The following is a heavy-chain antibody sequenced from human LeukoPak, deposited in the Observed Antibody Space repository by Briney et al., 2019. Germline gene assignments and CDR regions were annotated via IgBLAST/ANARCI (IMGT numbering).Heavy chain of an antibody. CDR2: ISSSSSTI. Sequence: GGSLRLSCAASGFTFSSYSLNWVRQAPGKGLEWVSYISSSSSTIYYADSVKGRFTISRENVKNSLYLQMNSLRAEDTAVYYCARQMTPHGNFDYWGQGTLVTVSS. CDR3: ARQMTPHGNFDY. D-gene: IGHD1-26*01. J-gene: IGHJ4*02. CDR1: GFTFSSYS. V-gene: IGHV3-48*01.